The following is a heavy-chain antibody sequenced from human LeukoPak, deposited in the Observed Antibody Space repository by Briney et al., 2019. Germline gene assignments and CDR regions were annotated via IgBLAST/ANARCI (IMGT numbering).Heavy chain of an antibody. V-gene: IGHV1-2*02. CDR1: GYTFTGYY. D-gene: IGHD3-3*01. Sequence: ASVKVSCKASGYTFTGYYMHWVRQAPGQGLEWMGWINPNSVGTNYAQKFQGRVTMTRDTSISTAYMELSRLRSDDTAVYYCERPFGVSNWYFDLWGRGTLVTVSS. J-gene: IGHJ2*01. CDR3: ERPFGVSNWYFDL. CDR2: INPNSVGT.